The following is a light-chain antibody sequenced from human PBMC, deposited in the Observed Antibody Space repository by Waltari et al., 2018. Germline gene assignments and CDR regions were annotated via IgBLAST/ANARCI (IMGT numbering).Light chain of an antibody. J-gene: IGKJ1*01. V-gene: IGKV1-39*01. CDR2: TTS. CDR1: QSNSSY. Sequence: DIQMTQSPSSLSASVRDTVTVTCRASQSNSSYLHWYQQKPGKAPNLLIYTTSTLQSGVPSRFSGSRSGAEFTLTISSLRPEDFATYYCQQTYGFPRTFGQGTKVEIK. CDR3: QQTYGFPRT.